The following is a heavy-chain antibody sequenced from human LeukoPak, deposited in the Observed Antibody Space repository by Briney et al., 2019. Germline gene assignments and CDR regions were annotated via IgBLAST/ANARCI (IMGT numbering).Heavy chain of an antibody. J-gene: IGHJ4*02. CDR3: ERDAYYDIWSGYYSSLPLNY. V-gene: IGHV3-21*01. CDR1: GFTFSGYS. D-gene: IGHD3-3*01. CDR2: ISSSSDNI. Sequence: PGGSLRLSCAASGFTFSGYSMNWVRQAPGKGLKWVSAISSSSDNIYYADSVKGRFTISRDNAKNSLYLQMNSLRAEETAVYYCERDAYYDIWSGYYSSLPLNYWGEGSLVTVSS.